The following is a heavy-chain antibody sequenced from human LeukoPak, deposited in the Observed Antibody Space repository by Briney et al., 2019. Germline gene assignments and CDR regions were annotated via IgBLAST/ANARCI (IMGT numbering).Heavy chain of an antibody. D-gene: IGHD3-10*01. Sequence: GGSLRLSCAASGFTFSSYSMNWVRQAPGKGLEWVSSISSSSSYIYYADSLKGRFTISRDNAKNSLYLQMNSLRAEDTAVYYCAKDRRAGSYDYWGQGTLVTVSS. CDR1: GFTFSSYS. J-gene: IGHJ4*02. CDR3: AKDRRAGSYDY. CDR2: ISSSSSYI. V-gene: IGHV3-21*04.